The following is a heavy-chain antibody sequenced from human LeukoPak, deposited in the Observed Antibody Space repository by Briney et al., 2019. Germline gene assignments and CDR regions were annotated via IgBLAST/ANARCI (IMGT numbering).Heavy chain of an antibody. J-gene: IGHJ4*02. CDR1: GFTFSSYG. Sequence: GGSLRLSCAASGFTFSSYGMHWVRQAPGKGLEWVAFIRYDGSNKYYADSVKGRFTISRDNSKNSLYLQMNSLRAEDTAVYYCARDPLSSSSFDLWGQGTLVTVSS. CDR3: ARDPLSSSSFDL. CDR2: IRYDGSNK. D-gene: IGHD6-13*01. V-gene: IGHV3-30*02.